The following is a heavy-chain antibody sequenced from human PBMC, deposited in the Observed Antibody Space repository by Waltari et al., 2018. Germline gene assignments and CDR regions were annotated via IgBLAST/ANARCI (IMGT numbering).Heavy chain of an antibody. CDR3: AKDQGYSSSWYVWDY. CDR1: GFTFSSYA. V-gene: IGHV3-23*01. D-gene: IGHD6-13*01. CDR2: CGGSGGST. J-gene: IGHJ4*02. Sequence: EVQLLESGGGLVQPGGSLRLSCAASGFTFSSYAMSWVRQAPGKGLESVSACGGSGGSTYYAESVKGRFTISRDNSKNTLYLQMNSLRAEDTAVYYCAKDQGYSSSWYVWDYWGQGTLVTVSS.